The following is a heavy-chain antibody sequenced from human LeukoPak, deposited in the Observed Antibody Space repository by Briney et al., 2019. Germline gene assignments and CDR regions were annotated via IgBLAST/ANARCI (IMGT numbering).Heavy chain of an antibody. V-gene: IGHV4-39*07. CDR1: GGSISSSSYY. CDR2: IHYSGST. CDR3: ARRGLGISYYFDY. J-gene: IGHJ4*02. D-gene: IGHD3-3*02. Sequence: SETLSLTCTVSGGSISSSSYYWAWIRQPPGKGLEWIGSIHYSGSTYYNPSLQSRVTISIDTSKNQFSLKLRFVTAADTAVYYCARRGLGISYYFDYWGQGTLVTVSS.